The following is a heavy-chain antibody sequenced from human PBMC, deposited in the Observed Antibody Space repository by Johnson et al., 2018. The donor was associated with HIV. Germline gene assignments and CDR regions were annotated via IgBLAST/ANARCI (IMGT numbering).Heavy chain of an antibody. Sequence: QVQLVESGGGLVQPGGSLRLSCAASGFTFSDYYMSWIRQAPGTGLEWVSYITGSGTVVYYADSVKGRFTISRDNAKNSLYLQMNSLRAEDTAVYCCAKGGQWELLAAFDIWGQGTMVTVSS. V-gene: IGHV3-11*04. CDR3: AKGGQWELLAAFDI. CDR2: ITGSGTVV. D-gene: IGHD1-26*01. J-gene: IGHJ3*02. CDR1: GFTFSDYY.